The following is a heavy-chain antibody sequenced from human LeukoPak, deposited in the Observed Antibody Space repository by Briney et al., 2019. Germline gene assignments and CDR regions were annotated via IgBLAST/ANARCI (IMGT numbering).Heavy chain of an antibody. D-gene: IGHD4-11*01. Sequence: GGSLRLSCATSGFTFSHYGMHWVRQAPGKGLEWVAVVWYDGTNRYYGDPVKGRFTISRDNFQRTVYLQMDSLRAEDTAVYHCAKDAQRGFDYSNSLDKWGQGTLVTVSS. CDR3: AKDAQRGFDYSNSLDK. CDR1: GFTFSHYG. CDR2: VWYDGTNR. J-gene: IGHJ4*02. V-gene: IGHV3-33*06.